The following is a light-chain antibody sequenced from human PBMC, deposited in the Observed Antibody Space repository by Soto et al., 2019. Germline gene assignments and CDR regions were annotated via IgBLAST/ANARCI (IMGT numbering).Light chain of an antibody. CDR3: QSYDSSLSALYV. J-gene: IGLJ1*01. CDR2: GNS. V-gene: IGLV1-40*01. CDR1: SSNIGAGYD. Sequence: QSVLTQPPSVSGAPGQRVTISCTGSSSNIGAGYDVHWYQQLPGTAPKLLIYGNSNRPSGVPDRFSGSKSXXXXSLAIXGLQAEDEADYYCQSYDSSLSALYVFGTGTKVTVL.